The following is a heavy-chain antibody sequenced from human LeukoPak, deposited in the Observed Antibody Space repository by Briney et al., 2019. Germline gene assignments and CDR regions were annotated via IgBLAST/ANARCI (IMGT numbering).Heavy chain of an antibody. CDR2: VSYSGST. CDR1: GASISSGGYY. CDR3: ARDPRGDITGTTFDR. J-gene: IGHJ5*02. V-gene: IGHV4-31*03. D-gene: IGHD1-20*01. Sequence: TLSLSCTVSGASISSGGYYWSWIRQHPGKGLEWIGYVSYSGSTNYDSSLKSRLTISADTSKNQFYLRLTSVTAADTAVYYCARDPRGDITGTTFDRWGQGTLVTVSS.